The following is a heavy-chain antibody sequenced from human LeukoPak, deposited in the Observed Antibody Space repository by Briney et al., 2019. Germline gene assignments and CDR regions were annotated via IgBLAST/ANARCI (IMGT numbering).Heavy chain of an antibody. J-gene: IGHJ4*02. Sequence: ASVKVSCNASGGTFSSYAISWVRQAPGQGLEWMGRIIPILGIANYAQKFQGRVTITADKSTSTAYMELSSLRSEDTAVYYCGTTYGSGSHTLDYWGQGTLVTVSS. CDR1: GGTFSSYA. CDR2: IIPILGIA. CDR3: GTTYGSGSHTLDY. V-gene: IGHV1-69*04. D-gene: IGHD3-10*01.